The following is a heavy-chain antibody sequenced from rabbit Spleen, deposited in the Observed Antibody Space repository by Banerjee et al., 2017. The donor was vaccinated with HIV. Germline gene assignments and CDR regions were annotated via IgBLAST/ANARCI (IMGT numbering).Heavy chain of an antibody. CDR2: INTYTGKS. CDR3: ARDLIGIIGWNFYL. CDR1: GFSFSDRDV. J-gene: IGHJ4*01. V-gene: IGHV1S45*01. Sequence: QEQLEESGGGLVTPEGSLTVTCKASGFSFSDRDVMCWVRQAPGKGLEWIACINTYTGKSVYASWATGRFTISRTSSITVTLQMTSLTAADTATYFCARDLIGIIGWNFYLWGQGTLVTVS. D-gene: IGHD1-1*01.